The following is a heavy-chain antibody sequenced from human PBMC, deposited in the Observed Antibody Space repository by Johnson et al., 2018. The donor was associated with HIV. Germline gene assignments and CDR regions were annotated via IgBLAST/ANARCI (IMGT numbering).Heavy chain of an antibody. V-gene: IGHV3-30*04. CDR2: ISYDGSNK. J-gene: IGHJ3*02. CDR1: GFTFSSYA. D-gene: IGHD2-21*01. CDR3: AKAYCPGCDAFDI. Sequence: QVQLVESGGGVVQPGRSLRLSCAASGFTFSSYAMHWVRQAPGKGLEWVAVISYDGSNKYYRDSVKGRFTISRDNSNNTLYLQMNSLRTEDSGVYYCAKAYCPGCDAFDIWGQGTMVTVSS.